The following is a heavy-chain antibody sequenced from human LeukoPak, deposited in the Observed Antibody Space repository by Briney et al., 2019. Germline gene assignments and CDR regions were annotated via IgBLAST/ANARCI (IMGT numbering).Heavy chain of an antibody. J-gene: IGHJ4*02. CDR3: ARDSAAAGTFDY. V-gene: IGHV3-66*02. CDR2: IYSGGST. D-gene: IGHD6-13*01. CDR1: GFTFSSYS. Sequence: GGSLRLSCAASGFTFSSYSMNWVRQAPGKGLEWVSVIYSGGSTYYADSVKGRFTISRDNSKNTLYLQMNSLRAEDTAVYYCARDSAAAGTFDYWGQGTLVTVSS.